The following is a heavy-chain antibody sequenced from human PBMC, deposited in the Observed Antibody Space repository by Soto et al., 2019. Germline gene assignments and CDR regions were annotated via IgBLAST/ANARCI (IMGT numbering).Heavy chain of an antibody. J-gene: IGHJ4*02. CDR2: INPNSGNI. V-gene: IGHV1-8*01. CDR3: ARGRASGSYYLLDY. D-gene: IGHD3-10*01. Sequence: ASVKVSCKASGDTFTTYDINWVRRATGHGLEWMGWINPNSGNIGYAQRFQGRVTMTRDTAIRTAYMEVSSLRSDDTAVYYCARGRASGSYYLLDYWGQGILVTVSS. CDR1: GDTFTTYD.